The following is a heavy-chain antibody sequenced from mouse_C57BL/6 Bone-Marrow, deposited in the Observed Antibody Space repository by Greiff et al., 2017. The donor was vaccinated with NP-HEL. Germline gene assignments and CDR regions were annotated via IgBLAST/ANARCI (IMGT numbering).Heavy chain of an antibody. CDR3: AKNALYYGSSYGFAY. J-gene: IGHJ3*01. CDR1: GFSLTSYG. Sequence: VKLMESGPGLVAPSQSLSITCTVSGFSLTSYGVSWVRQPPGKGLEWLGVIWGDGGTNYHSALISSLSISKDNSKSQVFLTLNSLQTADTATYSCAKNALYYGSSYGFAYWGQGTLVTVSA. D-gene: IGHD1-1*01. V-gene: IGHV2-3*01. CDR2: IWGDGGT.